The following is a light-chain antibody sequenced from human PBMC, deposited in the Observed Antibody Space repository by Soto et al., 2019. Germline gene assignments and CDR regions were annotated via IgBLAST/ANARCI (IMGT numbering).Light chain of an antibody. Sequence: EVVLTQSPANLSLSPGERATISCGASQSVSTYLSWYQQKPGQAPRLLIYDTSNRATGIPARFSGSGSGTDFTLTISSLEPEDFAIYYCQQRRNWPLTFGGGTKVEIK. V-gene: IGKV3-11*01. CDR2: DTS. CDR3: QQRRNWPLT. J-gene: IGKJ4*01. CDR1: QSVSTY.